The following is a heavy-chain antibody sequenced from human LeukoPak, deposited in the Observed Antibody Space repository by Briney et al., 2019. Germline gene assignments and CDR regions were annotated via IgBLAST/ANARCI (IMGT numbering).Heavy chain of an antibody. D-gene: IGHD5-12*01. J-gene: IGHJ5*02. Sequence: SETLSLTCAVYGGSFSGYYWCWIRQPPGKGLEWIGEINHSGSTNYNPSLKSRVTISIDTSKNQFSLKLSSLTAPPTAVDFCARAHVDIVATYWLDPWGQGTLVTVSS. CDR1: GGSFSGYY. CDR2: INHSGST. V-gene: IGHV4-34*01. CDR3: ARAHVDIVATYWLDP.